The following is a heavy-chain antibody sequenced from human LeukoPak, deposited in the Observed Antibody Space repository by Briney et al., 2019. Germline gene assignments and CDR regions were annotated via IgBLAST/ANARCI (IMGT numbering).Heavy chain of an antibody. D-gene: IGHD6-13*01. V-gene: IGHV3-9*01. CDR2: ISWNSGSI. Sequence: GGSLRLSCAASGFTFDDYAMHWVRLAPAKGLEWVAGISWNSGSIGYADSVKGRFTISRDNAKNSLYLQMNSLRAEDTALYYCARDGQQPWGRFDPWGQGTLVTVSS. J-gene: IGHJ5*02. CDR3: ARDGQQPWGRFDP. CDR1: GFTFDDYA.